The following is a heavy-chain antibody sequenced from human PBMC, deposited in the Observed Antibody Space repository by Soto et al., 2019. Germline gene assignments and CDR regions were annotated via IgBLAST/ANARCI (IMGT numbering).Heavy chain of an antibody. J-gene: IGHJ4*02. CDR2: INHSGST. CDR3: ARGQSSLLLDC. D-gene: IGHD2-8*02. V-gene: IGHV4-34*01. CDR1: GGSFSGYY. Sequence: QVQLQQWGAGLLKPSETLSLTYAVYGGSFSGYYWSWIRQPPGKGLEWIGEINHSGSTNYNPSLKSRVTISVDTSKNQFSLKLSSVTAADTAVYYCARGQSSLLLDCWGQGVLVTVSS.